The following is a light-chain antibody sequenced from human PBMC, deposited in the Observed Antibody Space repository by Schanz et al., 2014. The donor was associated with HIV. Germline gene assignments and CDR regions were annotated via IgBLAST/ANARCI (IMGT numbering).Light chain of an antibody. V-gene: IGLV2-8*01. J-gene: IGLJ3*02. CDR3: SSYTTNSPWV. Sequence: QSALTQPPSASGSPGQSVTISCTGTSSDVGAYKYVSWYQQHPGKAPKLMIFEVSERPSGVPDRFSGSKSGNTASLTISGLQTEDEADYYCSSYTTNSPWVFGGGTKLTVL. CDR2: EVS. CDR1: SSDVGAYKY.